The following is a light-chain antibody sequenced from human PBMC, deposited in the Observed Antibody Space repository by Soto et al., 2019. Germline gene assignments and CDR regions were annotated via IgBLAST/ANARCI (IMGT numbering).Light chain of an antibody. CDR3: QQYLPTPFT. Sequence: DIVMTQSPDSLAVSLGERATIHCRSSQSVLYRSNGRNYLAWYRQKPGQPPEVLFYWAPTRESGVPDRFSGGGSGTDFTLTISSLQAEDVALYFCQQYLPTPFTFGQGTRLEIK. J-gene: IGKJ2*01. CDR1: QSVLYRSNGRNY. CDR2: WAP. V-gene: IGKV4-1*01.